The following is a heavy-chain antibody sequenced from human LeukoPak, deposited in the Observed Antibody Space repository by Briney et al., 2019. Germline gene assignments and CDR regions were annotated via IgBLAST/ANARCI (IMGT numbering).Heavy chain of an antibody. CDR1: GGSISSYY. CDR2: IYYSGST. D-gene: IGHD3-22*01. Sequence: NPSETLSLTCTVSGGSISSYYWSWIRQPPGKGLEWIGYIYYSGSTNYNPSLKSRVTISVDTSKNQFSLKLSSVTAADTAVYYCARDLYRIVVVPHYFDYWGQGTLVTVSS. J-gene: IGHJ4*02. CDR3: ARDLYRIVVVPHYFDY. V-gene: IGHV4-59*01.